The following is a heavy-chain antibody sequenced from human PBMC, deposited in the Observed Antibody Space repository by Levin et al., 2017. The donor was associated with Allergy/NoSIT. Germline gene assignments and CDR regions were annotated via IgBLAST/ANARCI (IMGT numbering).Heavy chain of an antibody. D-gene: IGHD6-19*01. CDR1: GGSISSYY. Sequence: KPSETLSLTCTVSGGSISSYYWSWIRQPPGKGLEWIGYIYYSGSTNYNPSLKSRVTISVDTSKNQFSLKLSSVTAADTAVYYCARDSSGWEGAFDIWGQGTMVTVSS. V-gene: IGHV4-59*01. J-gene: IGHJ3*02. CDR2: IYYSGST. CDR3: ARDSSGWEGAFDI.